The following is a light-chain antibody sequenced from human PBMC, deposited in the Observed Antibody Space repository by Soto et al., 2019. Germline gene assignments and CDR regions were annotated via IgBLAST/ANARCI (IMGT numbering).Light chain of an antibody. J-gene: IGLJ2*01. Sequence: QSALTQPRSVSGSPGQSVTISCTGTSSDVGSYNYVSWYQQHPGKAPKLIIYDVNERPSGVPDRFSGSKSANAASLIISGLQAEDEGDYYCCSYAGSYTFVFGGGTKLTVL. CDR2: DVN. CDR1: SSDVGSYNY. V-gene: IGLV2-11*01. CDR3: CSYAGSYTFV.